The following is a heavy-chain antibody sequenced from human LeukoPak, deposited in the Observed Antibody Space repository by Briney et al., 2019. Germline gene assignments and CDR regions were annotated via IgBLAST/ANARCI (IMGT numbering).Heavy chain of an antibody. V-gene: IGHV3-30*02. CDR1: GFTFSSYG. CDR3: AKSTVGATPYYFDY. Sequence: GGSLRLSCAASGFTFSSYGMHWVRQAAGKGLEWVAFIRYDGSNKYYADSVKGRFTISRDNSKNTLYLQMNSLRAEDTAVYYCAKSTVGATPYYFDYWGQGTLVTVSS. J-gene: IGHJ4*02. D-gene: IGHD1-26*01. CDR2: IRYDGSNK.